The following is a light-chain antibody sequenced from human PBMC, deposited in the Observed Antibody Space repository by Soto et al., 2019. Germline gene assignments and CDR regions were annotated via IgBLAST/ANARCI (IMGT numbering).Light chain of an antibody. CDR2: GAS. V-gene: IGKV1-27*01. Sequence: EIQMTQSPSSLSASVGDRVTITCRASQGISNYLAWYQQKPGKVTKLLIYGASTLQSGVPSRLSGSGSGTDFSLIINSLQPEDVSTYCCQKYESAPWTFGQWTKVEIK. CDR1: QGISNY. J-gene: IGKJ1*01. CDR3: QKYESAPWT.